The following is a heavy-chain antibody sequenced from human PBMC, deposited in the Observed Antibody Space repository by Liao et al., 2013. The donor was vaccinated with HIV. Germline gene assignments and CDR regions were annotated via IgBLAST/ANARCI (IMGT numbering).Heavy chain of an antibody. CDR2: IYSSGSA. CDR1: GGSISSYY. Sequence: QVQLQESGPGLVKPSETLSLTCTVSGGSISSYYWSWIRQPAGKGLEWIGRIYSSGSANYNPSLKSRVTMSVDTSKNQFSLRLRYVTAADTAVYYCARDDFWTDRFFGAWGQGIPVIVSS. J-gene: IGHJ5*02. CDR3: ARDDFWTDRFFGA. D-gene: IGHD3/OR15-3a*01. V-gene: IGHV4-4*07.